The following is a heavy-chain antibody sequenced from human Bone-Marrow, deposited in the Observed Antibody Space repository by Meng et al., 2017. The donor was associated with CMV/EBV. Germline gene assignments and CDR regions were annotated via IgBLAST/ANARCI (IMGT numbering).Heavy chain of an antibody. CDR2: INPNSGGT. Sequence: ASVKVSCKASGYTFTGYYMHWVRQAPGQGLEWMGWINPNSGGTNYAQKFQGRVTMTRDTSISKAYMELSKLRSDDTAVYYCARVSDLWGENWFDPWGQGTLVSVSS. J-gene: IGHJ5*02. CDR3: ARVSDLWGENWFDP. V-gene: IGHV1-2*02. D-gene: IGHD3-10*01. CDR1: GYTFTGYY.